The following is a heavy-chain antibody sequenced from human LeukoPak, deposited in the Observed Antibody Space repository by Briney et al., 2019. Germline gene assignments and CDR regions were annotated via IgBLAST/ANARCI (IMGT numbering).Heavy chain of an antibody. D-gene: IGHD3-22*01. CDR2: ISYDGSNK. CDR1: GFTFSSYA. V-gene: IGHV3-30-3*01. CDR3: ARGATMIFRFIMNY. Sequence: PGRSLRLSCAASGFTFSSYAMHWVRQAPGKGLEWVAVISYDGSNKYYADSVKGRFTISRDNSKNTLYLQMNSLRAEDTAVYYCARGATMIFRFIMNYWGQGTLVTVSS. J-gene: IGHJ4*02.